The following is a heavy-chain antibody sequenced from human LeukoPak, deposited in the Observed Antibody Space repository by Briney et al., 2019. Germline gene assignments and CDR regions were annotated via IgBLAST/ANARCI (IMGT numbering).Heavy chain of an antibody. J-gene: IGHJ4*02. D-gene: IGHD4-17*01. CDR2: ISGSGGST. CDR3: AKGRLRSFPYYFDY. Sequence: GGSLRLSCAASGFTFSSYAMSWVRQAPGKGLEWVSAISGSGGSTYYADSVKGRFTTSRDNSKNTLYLQTNGLRAEDTAVYYCAKGRLRSFPYYFDYWGQGTLVTVSS. CDR1: GFTFSSYA. V-gene: IGHV3-23*01.